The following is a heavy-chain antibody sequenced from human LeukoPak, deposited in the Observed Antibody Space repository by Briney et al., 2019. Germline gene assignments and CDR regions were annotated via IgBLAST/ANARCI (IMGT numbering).Heavy chain of an antibody. Sequence: GGSLRLSCAASGFTFSSYSMNWVRQAPGKGLEWVSSISSSRSYVYYADSVKGRLTISRDSAKNSLYLQMNSLRAEDTAVYYCARDHSSSGMDVWGQGTTVTVSS. CDR3: ARDHSSSGMDV. CDR1: GFTFSSYS. V-gene: IGHV3-21*01. CDR2: ISSSRSYV. J-gene: IGHJ6*02.